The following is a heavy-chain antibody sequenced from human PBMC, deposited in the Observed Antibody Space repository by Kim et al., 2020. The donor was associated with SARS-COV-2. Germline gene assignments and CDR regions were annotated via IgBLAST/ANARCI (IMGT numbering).Heavy chain of an antibody. V-gene: IGHV1-69*13. J-gene: IGHJ5*02. D-gene: IGHD6-13*01. CDR2: IIPIFGTA. Sequence: SVKVSCKASGGTFSSYAISWVRQAPGQGLEWMGGIIPIFGTANYAQKFQGRVTITADESTSTAYMELSSLRSEDTAVYYCARDTRPTYSSSWQTWFDPWGQGTLVTVSS. CDR1: GGTFSSYA. CDR3: ARDTRPTYSSSWQTWFDP.